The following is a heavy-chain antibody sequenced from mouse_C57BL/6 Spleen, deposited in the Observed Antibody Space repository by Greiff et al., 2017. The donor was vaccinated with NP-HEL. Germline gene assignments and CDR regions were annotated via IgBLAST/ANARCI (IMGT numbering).Heavy chain of an antibody. CDR3: ARLGSNYAMDY. CDR2: LYPGDGDT. Sequence: VQLQESGAELVKPGASVKISCKASGYAFSSYWMNWVKQRPGKGLEWIGQLYPGDGDTNYNGKFKGKATLTADKSSSTAYMQLSSLTSEDSAVYFCARLGSNYAMDYWGQGTSVTVSS. CDR1: GYAFSSYW. D-gene: IGHD5-1*01. J-gene: IGHJ4*01. V-gene: IGHV1-80*01.